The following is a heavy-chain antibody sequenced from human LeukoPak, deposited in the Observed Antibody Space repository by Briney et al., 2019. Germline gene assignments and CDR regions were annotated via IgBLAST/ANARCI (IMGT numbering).Heavy chain of an antibody. CDR2: IYYSGST. Sequence: SETLSLTCTVSGGSISSYYWSWIRQPPGKGLEWIGYIYYSGSTNYNPSLKSRVTISVDTSKNQSSLKLSSVTAADTAVYYCARDLVAAAYFDYWGQGTLVTVSS. CDR3: ARDLVAAAYFDY. V-gene: IGHV4-59*01. J-gene: IGHJ4*02. D-gene: IGHD2-15*01. CDR1: GGSISSYY.